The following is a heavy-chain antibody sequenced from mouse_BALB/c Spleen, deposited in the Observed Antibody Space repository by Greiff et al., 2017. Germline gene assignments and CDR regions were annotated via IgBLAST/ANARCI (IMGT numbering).Heavy chain of an antibody. J-gene: IGHJ4*01. D-gene: IGHD1-1*01. CDR2: INPYNGGT. CDR1: GYSFTGYT. V-gene: IGHV1-18*01. CDR3: ARRRRLDYGSSYDAMDY. Sequence: EVQLQESGPELVKPGASMKISCKASGYSFTGYTMNWVKQSHGKNLEWIGLINPYNGGTSYNQKFKGKATLTVDKSSSTAYMELLSLTSEDSAVYYCARRRRLDYGSSYDAMDYWGQGTSVTVSS.